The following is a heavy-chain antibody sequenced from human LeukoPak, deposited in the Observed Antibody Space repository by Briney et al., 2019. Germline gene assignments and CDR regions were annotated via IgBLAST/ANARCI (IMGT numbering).Heavy chain of an antibody. J-gene: IGHJ4*02. V-gene: IGHV4-34*01. CDR3: ARGSWSSSIDY. CDR1: GGSFSGYY. Sequence: SETLSLTCAVYGGSFSGYYWSWIRQPPGKGLEWIGEINHSGSTNYNPSLKSRITISVDTSKNQFSLKLSSVTAADTAVYYCARGSWSSSIDYWGQGTLVTVSS. CDR2: INHSGST. D-gene: IGHD6-6*01.